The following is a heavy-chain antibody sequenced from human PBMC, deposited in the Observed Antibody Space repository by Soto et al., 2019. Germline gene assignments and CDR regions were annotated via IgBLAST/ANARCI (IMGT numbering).Heavy chain of an antibody. CDR1: GFTFSSYG. J-gene: IGHJ6*01. Sequence: GGSLRLSCAASGFTFSSYGMHWVRQAPGKGLEWVAVIWYDGSNKYYADSVKGRFTISRDNSKNTLYLQMNSLRAEDTAVYYCAGDRVGEQQLAYYHYYLLDVPGQRTTVTVSS. CDR3: AGDRVGEQQLAYYHYYLLDV. D-gene: IGHD6-13*01. CDR2: IWYDGSNK. V-gene: IGHV3-33*01.